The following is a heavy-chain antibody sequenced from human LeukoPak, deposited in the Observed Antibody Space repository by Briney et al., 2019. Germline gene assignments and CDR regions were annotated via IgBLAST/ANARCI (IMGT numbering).Heavy chain of an antibody. Sequence: KPSETLSLTCTVSGGSISSYYWSWIRQPPGEGLEWIGYIYYSGSTNYNPSLKSRVTISVDTSKNQFSLKLSSVTAADTAVYYCARTYYDYVWGSYRYWDWFDPWGQGTLVTVSS. D-gene: IGHD3-16*02. CDR3: ARTYYDYVWGSYRYWDWFDP. V-gene: IGHV4-59*01. CDR2: IYYSGST. CDR1: GGSISSYY. J-gene: IGHJ5*02.